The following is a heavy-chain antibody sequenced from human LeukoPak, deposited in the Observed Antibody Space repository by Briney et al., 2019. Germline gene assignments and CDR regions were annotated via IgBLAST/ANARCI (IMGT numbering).Heavy chain of an antibody. Sequence: PGGSLRLSCAASGFPFSSYTMNWVRQAPGKGLEWVSAITASGDLTYYADSVKGRFSISRDNSKNTLYLQMTSLTAEDTAIYYCARDGGYWGQGTPVTVSS. CDR2: ITASGDLT. J-gene: IGHJ4*01. V-gene: IGHV3-23*01. CDR1: GFPFSSYT. CDR3: ARDGGY.